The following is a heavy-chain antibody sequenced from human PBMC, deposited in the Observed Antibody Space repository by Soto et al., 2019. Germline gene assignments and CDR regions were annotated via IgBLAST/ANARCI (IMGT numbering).Heavy chain of an antibody. D-gene: IGHD2-21*02. J-gene: IGHJ3*01. V-gene: IGHV3-23*01. Sequence: DVQLLESGGGLVQPGGSLRLSCATSGFTFGNYGMNWVRQAPAKGLEWVSGISGGGGNTYYADSVKGRFTISRDPSKNTVFLEMNSLRAEDTAVYYCAKGFIVVVTVLRPDDAFDVWGQGTLVNVSS. CDR2: ISGGGGNT. CDR1: GFTFGNYG. CDR3: AKGFIVVVTVLRPDDAFDV.